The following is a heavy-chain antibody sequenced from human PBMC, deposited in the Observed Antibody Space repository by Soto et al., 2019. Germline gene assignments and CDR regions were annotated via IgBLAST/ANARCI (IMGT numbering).Heavy chain of an antibody. V-gene: IGHV1-8*01. Sequence: QVQLVQSGAEVKKPGASVKVSCKPSGYTFTSYDINWVRQATEQGLEWMGWMNPNSGNTGYAQKFQGRVTMTRNTSISTAYMELSSLRSEDTAVYYCARADYYDRSGYLLPCGYWGQGTLVTVSS. CDR3: ARADYYDRSGYLLPCGY. CDR2: MNPNSGNT. CDR1: GYTFTSYD. D-gene: IGHD3-22*01. J-gene: IGHJ4*02.